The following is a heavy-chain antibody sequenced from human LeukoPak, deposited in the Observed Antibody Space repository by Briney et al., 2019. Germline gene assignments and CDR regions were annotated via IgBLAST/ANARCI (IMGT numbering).Heavy chain of an antibody. CDR3: ARDFHGGSGATKFDP. V-gene: IGHV3-30*04. CDR1: GFTFSSYA. CDR2: ISYDGSNK. J-gene: IGHJ5*02. D-gene: IGHD3-3*01. Sequence: GGSLRLSCAASGFTFSSYAMHWVRQAPGKGLEWVAVISYDGSNKYYADSVKGRFTISRDNAKNSLYLQMNSLRAEDTAVYYCARDFHGGSGATKFDPWGQGTLVTVSS.